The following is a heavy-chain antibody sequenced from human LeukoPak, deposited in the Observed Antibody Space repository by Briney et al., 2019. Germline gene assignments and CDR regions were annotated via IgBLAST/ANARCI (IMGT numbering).Heavy chain of an antibody. CDR3: AKDGTPYYYGMDV. CDR1: GFTFSSYG. Sequence: GGSLRLSCAASGFTFSSYGMHWVRQASGKGLEWVAVISYDGSNKYYADSVKGRFTISRDNSKNTLYLQMNSLRAEDTAVYYCAKDGTPYYYGMDVWGQGTTVTVSS. J-gene: IGHJ6*02. CDR2: ISYDGSNK. D-gene: IGHD1-26*01. V-gene: IGHV3-30*18.